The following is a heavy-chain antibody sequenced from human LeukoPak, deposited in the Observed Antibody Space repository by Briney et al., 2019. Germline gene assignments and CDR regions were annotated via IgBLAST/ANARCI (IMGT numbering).Heavy chain of an antibody. J-gene: IGHJ4*02. CDR3: ARDYYDSSGYFGSVIDY. V-gene: IGHV3-74*01. CDR2: INSDGSST. D-gene: IGHD3-22*01. Sequence: GGSLRLSCAASGFTFSSYWMHWVRQAPGKGLVWVSRINSDGSSTSYADSVKGRFTISRDNAKNTLYLQMNSLRAEDTAVYYCARDYYDSSGYFGSVIDYWGQGTLVTVSS. CDR1: GFTFSSYW.